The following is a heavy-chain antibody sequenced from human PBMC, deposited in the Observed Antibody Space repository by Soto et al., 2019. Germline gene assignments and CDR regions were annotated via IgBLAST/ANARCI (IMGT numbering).Heavy chain of an antibody. V-gene: IGHV3-33*01. CDR2: IWYDGSNK. CDR1: GFTFSSYG. Sequence: GSLRLSCAAFGFTFSSYGMHWVRQAPGKGLEWVAVIWYDGSNKYYADSVKGRFTISRDNSKNTLYLQMNSLRAEDTAVYYCARDLIAAAGIQDFYYYYYGMDVWGQGTTVTVSS. J-gene: IGHJ6*02. CDR3: ARDLIAAAGIQDFYYYYYGMDV. D-gene: IGHD6-13*01.